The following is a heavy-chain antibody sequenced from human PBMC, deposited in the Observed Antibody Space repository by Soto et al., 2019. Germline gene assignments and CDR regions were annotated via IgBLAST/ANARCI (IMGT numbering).Heavy chain of an antibody. CDR1: GYAFSSHG. D-gene: IGHD1-26*01. Sequence: QGLLVQSGAEVKKPGASVKVSCKASGYAFSSHGISWVRQAPGQGLEWMGRINTYNGNINYARNVQDRLTLTTDTSXDTVYMELKSLTSDDTAVYYCARDLRVGANADALNLWGQGTMVTVSS. V-gene: IGHV1-18*01. CDR3: ARDLRVGANADALNL. J-gene: IGHJ3*01. CDR2: INTYNGNI.